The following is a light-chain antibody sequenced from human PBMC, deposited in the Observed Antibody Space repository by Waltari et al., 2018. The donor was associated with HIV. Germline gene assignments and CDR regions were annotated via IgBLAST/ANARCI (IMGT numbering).Light chain of an antibody. CDR3: HQRSNWPVT. CDR2: DAS. Sequence: EIVLTQSPATLSVSPGERATLSCRASQSVSSNLAWYQQKPGQAPRLLIYDASNSATGIPGRVSGSGSESDFTISISSLEPEDFAVYYWHQRSNWPVTFGRGTKVEIK. CDR1: QSVSSN. J-gene: IGKJ1*01. V-gene: IGKV3-11*01.